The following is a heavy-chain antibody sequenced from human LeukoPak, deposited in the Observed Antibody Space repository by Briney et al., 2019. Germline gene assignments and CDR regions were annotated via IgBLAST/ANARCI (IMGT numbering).Heavy chain of an antibody. CDR3: AKGSTEGLDY. J-gene: IGHJ4*02. Sequence: PGRSLRLSCAASGFTVSSYGMHWVGRALGKGLEWVAVISYDGSNKYYADSVKGRFTISRDNSKNTLYLQMNSLRAEDTAVYYCAKGSTEGLDYWGQGTLVTVSS. CDR2: ISYDGSNK. CDR1: GFTVSSYG. V-gene: IGHV3-30*18.